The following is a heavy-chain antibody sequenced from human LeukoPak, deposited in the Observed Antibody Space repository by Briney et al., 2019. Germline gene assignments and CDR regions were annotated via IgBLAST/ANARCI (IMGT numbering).Heavy chain of an antibody. V-gene: IGHV4-59*01. CDR1: GGSISSYY. D-gene: IGHD3-10*01. Sequence: PSETLSLTCTVSGGSISSYYWSWIRQPPGKGLEWIGYIYYSGSTNYNPSPKSRVTISVDTSKNQFSLKLSSVTAADTAVYYCAREWFGGSYNWFDPWGQGTLVTVSS. CDR2: IYYSGST. J-gene: IGHJ5*02. CDR3: AREWFGGSYNWFDP.